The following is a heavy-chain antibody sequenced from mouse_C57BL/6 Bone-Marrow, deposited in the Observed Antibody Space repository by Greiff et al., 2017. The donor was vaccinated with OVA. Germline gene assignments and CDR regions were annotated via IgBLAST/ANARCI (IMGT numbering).Heavy chain of an antibody. J-gene: IGHJ4*01. D-gene: IGHD1-1*01. CDR1: GYTFTDYY. CDR2: IYPGSGNT. V-gene: IGHV1-76*01. Sequence: QVQLQQSGAELVRPGASVKLSCKASGYTFTDYYINWVKQRPGQGLERIARIYPGSGNTYYNEKFKGKATLTAEKSSSTAYMQLSSLTSEDSAVYFCARKGFTTVVATGDMDYWGQGTSVTVSS. CDR3: ARKGFTTVVATGDMDY.